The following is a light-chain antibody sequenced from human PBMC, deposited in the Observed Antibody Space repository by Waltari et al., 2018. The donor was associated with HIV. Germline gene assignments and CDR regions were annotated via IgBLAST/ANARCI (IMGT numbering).Light chain of an antibody. CDR2: GAS. V-gene: IGKV3-20*01. CDR1: QSVLSNY. Sequence: ENVLTQSPGILSVSPGERVTLSCSASQSVLSNYLAWYQQKPGQAPRLLIFGASSRATGIPDRFIGSGSGTDFTLTISRLEPEDFAVYYCQQYGGSPGFTFGPGTKVDIK. CDR3: QQYGGSPGFT. J-gene: IGKJ3*01.